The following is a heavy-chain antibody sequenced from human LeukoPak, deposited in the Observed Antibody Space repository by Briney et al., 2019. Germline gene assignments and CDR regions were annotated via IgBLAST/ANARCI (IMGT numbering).Heavy chain of an antibody. V-gene: IGHV3-7*01. CDR1: GFTFSSYW. CDR2: IKQDGSEK. CDR3: ARGPGNWNPDY. D-gene: IGHD1-20*01. Sequence: GGSLRLSCAASGFTFSSYWMSWVRQAPGKGLEWVANIKQDGSEKYYVDSVKGRFTISRDNAKNSLHLQMNSLRAEDTAVYYCARGPGNWNPDYWGQGTLVTVSS. J-gene: IGHJ4*02.